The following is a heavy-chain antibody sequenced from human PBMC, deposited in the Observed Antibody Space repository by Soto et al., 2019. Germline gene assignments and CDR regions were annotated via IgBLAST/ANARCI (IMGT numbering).Heavy chain of an antibody. Sequence: EVQLVESGGGLVQPGRSLRLSCAASGFKFRDYWMSWVRQAPGKGLEWVGNIKHDTSEAHYADSVKGRFTITRDNIKNFVFLQMNGLSADDTASYYCARDGLLFSGPYRPSRFDYWGLGTQVTVSS. CDR2: IKHDTSEA. CDR3: ARDGLLFSGPYRPSRFDY. V-gene: IGHV3-7*03. J-gene: IGHJ4*02. D-gene: IGHD3-16*02. CDR1: GFKFRDYW.